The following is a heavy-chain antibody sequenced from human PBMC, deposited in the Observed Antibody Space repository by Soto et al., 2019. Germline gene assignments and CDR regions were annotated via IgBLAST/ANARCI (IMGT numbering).Heavy chain of an antibody. CDR3: AKGDGGYFDH. J-gene: IGHJ4*02. V-gene: IGHV3-23*01. CDR2: ISGSGGST. Sequence: LRLSCAASGFTFSSYAMSWVRQAPGKGLEWVSAISGSGGSTYYADSVKGRFTISRDDSKNALYLQMNSLRAEDTAVYFCAKGDGGYFDHWGQGSLVTVSS. D-gene: IGHD3-16*01. CDR1: GFTFSSYA.